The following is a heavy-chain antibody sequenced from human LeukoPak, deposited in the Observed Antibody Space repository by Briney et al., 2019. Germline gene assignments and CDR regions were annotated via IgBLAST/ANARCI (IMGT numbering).Heavy chain of an antibody. CDR3: ARALHDTYYYDSSGYYYPDYFDY. CDR1: GGSLSSGGYS. Sequence: SETLSLTCAVSGGSLSSGGYSWSWIRQPPGKGLEWIGYIYHSGSTYYNPSLKGRVTISVDRSKNQFSLKLSSVTAADTAVYYCARALHDTYYYDSSGYYYPDYFDYWGQGTLVTVSS. D-gene: IGHD3-22*01. CDR2: IYHSGST. J-gene: IGHJ4*02. V-gene: IGHV4-30-2*01.